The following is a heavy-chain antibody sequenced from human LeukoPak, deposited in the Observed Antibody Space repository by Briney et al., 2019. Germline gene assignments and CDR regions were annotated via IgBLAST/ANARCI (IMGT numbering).Heavy chain of an antibody. CDR3: AKESGITMIVVNPWEPKGQSSRYFQH. J-gene: IGHJ1*01. Sequence: GGSLRLSCAASGFTFSSYWMSWVRQAPGKGLEWVANIKQDGSEKNYVDSVKGRFTISRDNAKNSMSLQMNSLRAEDTAVYYCAKESGITMIVVNPWEPKGQSSRYFQHWGQGTLVTVSS. CDR2: IKQDGSEK. V-gene: IGHV3-7*01. D-gene: IGHD3-22*01. CDR1: GFTFSSYW.